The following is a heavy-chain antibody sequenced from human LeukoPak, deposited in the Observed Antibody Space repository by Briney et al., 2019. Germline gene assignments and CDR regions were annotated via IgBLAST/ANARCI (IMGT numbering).Heavy chain of an antibody. Sequence: GGSLRLSCAASGFTFSSYAMSWVRQAPGKGLEWVSYISSSGSTIYYADSVKGRFTISRDNAKNSLYLQMNSLRAEDTAVYYCARVPYRGVILISKRYYFDYWGQGTLVTVSS. CDR1: GFTFSSYA. J-gene: IGHJ4*02. V-gene: IGHV3-48*03. CDR2: ISSSGSTI. CDR3: ARVPYRGVILISKRYYFDY. D-gene: IGHD3-10*01.